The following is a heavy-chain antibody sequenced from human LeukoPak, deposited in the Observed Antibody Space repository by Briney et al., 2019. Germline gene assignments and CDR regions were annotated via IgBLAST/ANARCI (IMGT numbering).Heavy chain of an antibody. Sequence: GASVKVSCKASGYTFTSYGISWVRQAPGQGLEWMGRIIPILGIANYAQKFQGRVTITADKSTSTAYVELSSLRSEDTAVYYCARVPYYYDSSGYPPLWGQGTLVTVSS. CDR1: GYTFTSYG. D-gene: IGHD3-22*01. CDR3: ARVPYYYDSSGYPPL. CDR2: IIPILGIA. V-gene: IGHV1-69*04. J-gene: IGHJ4*02.